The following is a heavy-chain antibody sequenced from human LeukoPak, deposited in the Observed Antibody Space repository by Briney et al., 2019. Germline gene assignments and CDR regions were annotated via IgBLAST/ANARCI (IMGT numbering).Heavy chain of an antibody. CDR1: GYTFTGYY. J-gene: IGHJ4*02. CDR2: INPNSGGT. D-gene: IGHD2-15*01. Sequence: GASVKVSCKASGYTFTGYYMHWVRQAPGQGVEWMGWINPNSGGTNYAQKFQGRVTMTRDTSISTAPMELSRVRSDDTAVYYFARDMEDIVVVVAAILYYWGQGTLVTVSS. CDR3: ARDMEDIVVVVAAILYY. V-gene: IGHV1-2*02.